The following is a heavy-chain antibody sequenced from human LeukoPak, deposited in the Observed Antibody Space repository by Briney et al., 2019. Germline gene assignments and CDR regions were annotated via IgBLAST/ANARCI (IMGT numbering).Heavy chain of an antibody. Sequence: PSDTLSLPCTVSGGSISSYYWRWMRQPAGKGLECSERTYNCGSTNYNPSLKRRVTMLVDTSKNQSSLKLSSVTAAETAVYYCARASSSSAPLNAFDIWGQGTMVTVSS. CDR2: TYNCGST. CDR3: ARASSSSAPLNAFDI. V-gene: IGHV4-4*07. J-gene: IGHJ3*02. CDR1: GGSISSYY. D-gene: IGHD2-2*01.